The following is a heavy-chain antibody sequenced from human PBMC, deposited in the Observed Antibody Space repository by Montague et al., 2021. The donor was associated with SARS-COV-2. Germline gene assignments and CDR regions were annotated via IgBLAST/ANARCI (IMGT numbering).Heavy chain of an antibody. Sequence: CAISGDSVSRNIATWNWIRQSPSRGLEWLGRTYYRSKWYNDYAVSVKSRVIINPDPSNNRISLQLNSVTPEDTAVYYCARAYCGGDCYFYWYFDLWGRGTMVTVSS. CDR1: GDSVSRNIAT. D-gene: IGHD2-21*02. CDR2: TYYRSKWYN. CDR3: ARAYCGGDCYFYWYFDL. J-gene: IGHJ2*01. V-gene: IGHV6-1*01.